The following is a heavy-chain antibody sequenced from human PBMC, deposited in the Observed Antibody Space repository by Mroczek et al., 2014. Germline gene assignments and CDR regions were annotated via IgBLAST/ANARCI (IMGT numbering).Heavy chain of an antibody. Sequence: QVQLQESGAGLLKPSETLSLTCAVYGGSLSGYYWNWIRQPPGKGLEWMGEINHSGSTNYNPSLKSRVTISIDTSKNQFSLKLSSVTAADTAVYYCARGMVGADCGGDCRFDYWGQGNLVTVSS. J-gene: IGHJ4*02. CDR2: INHSGST. D-gene: IGHD2-21*01. V-gene: IGHV4-34*01. CDR3: ARGMVGADCGGDCRFDY. CDR1: GGSLSGYY.